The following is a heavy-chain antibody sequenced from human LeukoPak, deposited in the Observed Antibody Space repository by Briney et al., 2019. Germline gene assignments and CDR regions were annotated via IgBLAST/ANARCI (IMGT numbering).Heavy chain of an antibody. CDR3: ARESGVGLATGDYMDV. V-gene: IGHV1-69*04. CDR2: IIPILGIA. D-gene: IGHD7-27*01. J-gene: IGHJ6*03. CDR1: GGTFSSYA. Sequence: SVKVSCKASGGTFSSYAISWVRQAPGQGLEWMGRIIPILGIANYAQKFQGRVTITADKSTSTAYMELSSPRSEDTAVYYCARESGVGLATGDYMDVWGKGTTATVSS.